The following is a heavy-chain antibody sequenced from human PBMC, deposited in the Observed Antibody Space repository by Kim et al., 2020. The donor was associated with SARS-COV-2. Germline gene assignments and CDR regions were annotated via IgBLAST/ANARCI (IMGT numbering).Heavy chain of an antibody. CDR1: GFTFSSYA. V-gene: IGHV3-30*04. CDR3: SRSCGYDNYYYYGMDV. CDR2: ISYDGSNK. D-gene: IGHD5-12*01. Sequence: GGSLRLSCAASGFTFSSYAMHWVRQAPGKGLEWVAVISYDGSNKYYADSVKGRFTISRDNSKNTLYLQMNSLRAEDTAVYYCSRSCGYDNYYYYGMDVWG. J-gene: IGHJ6*01.